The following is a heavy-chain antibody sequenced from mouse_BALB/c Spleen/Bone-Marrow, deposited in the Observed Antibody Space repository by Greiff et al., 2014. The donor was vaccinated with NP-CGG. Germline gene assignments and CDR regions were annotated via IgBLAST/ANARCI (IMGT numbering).Heavy chain of an antibody. CDR1: GFNIKDTS. V-gene: IGHV14-3*02. CDR2: IDPANGNT. Sequence: VPLKESGAELVKPGASVKLSCTASGFNIKDTSMHWGKQRPEQGLEWIGRIDPANGNTKYDPKFQGKATITADTSSNTAYLQLSSLTSEDTAVYYCARRELGRAWFAYWGQGTLVTVSA. J-gene: IGHJ3*01. D-gene: IGHD4-1*01. CDR3: ARRELGRAWFAY.